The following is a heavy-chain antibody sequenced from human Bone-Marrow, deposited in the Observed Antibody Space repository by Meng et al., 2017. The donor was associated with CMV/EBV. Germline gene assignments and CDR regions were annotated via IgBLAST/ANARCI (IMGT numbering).Heavy chain of an antibody. Sequence: GESLKISCAASEFTFRSYRMHWVRQAPGKGLEWVSGIIWNGGSTGYADSVKGRFTISRDNAKNSLYLQMNSLRAEDTALYHCARDATGSGYYYYGMDVWGQGTTVTVSS. CDR2: IIWNGGST. CDR1: EFTFRSYR. CDR3: ARDATGSGYYYYGMDV. J-gene: IGHJ6*02. D-gene: IGHD3-10*01. V-gene: IGHV3-20*01.